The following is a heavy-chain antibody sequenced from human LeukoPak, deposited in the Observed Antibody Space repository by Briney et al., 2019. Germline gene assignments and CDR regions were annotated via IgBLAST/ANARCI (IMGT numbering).Heavy chain of an antibody. Sequence: PSETLSLTCTVSGGSISSSSYYWGWIRQPPGKGLEWIGSIYYSGSTYYNPSLKSRVTISVDRSKNQFSLKLSSVTAADTAVYYCARGLGISSSWNAFYFDYWGQGTLVTVSS. CDR3: ARGLGISSSWNAFYFDY. J-gene: IGHJ4*02. CDR1: GGSISSSSYY. D-gene: IGHD6-13*01. CDR2: IYYSGST. V-gene: IGHV4-39*07.